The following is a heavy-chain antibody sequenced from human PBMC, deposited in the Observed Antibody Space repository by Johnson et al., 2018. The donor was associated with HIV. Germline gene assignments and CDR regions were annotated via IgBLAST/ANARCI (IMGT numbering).Heavy chain of an antibody. Sequence: VQLVESGGGLVQPGGSLRLSCAASGFTVSSYYMNWVRQAPEKGLEWVSVIYSGGDTYYSDSVMGRFTISRDTSKNTLYLQMNSLRGDDTAVYYCTRVSSTSWALDIWGQGTLVTVSS. D-gene: IGHD2-15*01. V-gene: IGHV3-66*01. J-gene: IGHJ3*02. CDR1: GFTVSSYY. CDR3: TRVSSTSWALDI. CDR2: IYSGGDT.